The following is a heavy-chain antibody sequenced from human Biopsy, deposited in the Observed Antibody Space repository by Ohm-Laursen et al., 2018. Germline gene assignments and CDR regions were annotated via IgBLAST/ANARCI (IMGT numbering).Heavy chain of an antibody. CDR2: ITPESGGT. V-gene: IGHV1-2*02. J-gene: IGHJ6*02. Sequence: ASVKVSCKASGYTFIAYNIHWVRQAPGQGLEWMGWITPESGGTDYAQKFRGRVSMTRDTSISTVYMELKSLTSDDTAVYYCGRDGYFDGNAYYVDDYFYYGMDVWGQGTTVTVSS. CDR3: GRDGYFDGNAYYVDDYFYYGMDV. CDR1: GYTFIAYN. D-gene: IGHD3-10*02.